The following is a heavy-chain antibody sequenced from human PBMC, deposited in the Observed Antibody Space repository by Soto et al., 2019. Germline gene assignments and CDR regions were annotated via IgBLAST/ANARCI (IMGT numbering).Heavy chain of an antibody. CDR1: GFTFSSYA. Sequence: EVQLLESGGGLVQPGGSLRLSCAASGFTFSSYAMSWVRQAPGKGLEWVSAISGSGGSTYYADSVKGRFTISRDNSKNTLYLQMSSLRAEDTAVYYCATGGGSGWYGGGYFDYWGQGTLVTVSS. CDR2: ISGSGGST. J-gene: IGHJ4*02. V-gene: IGHV3-23*01. CDR3: ATGGGSGWYGGGYFDY. D-gene: IGHD6-19*01.